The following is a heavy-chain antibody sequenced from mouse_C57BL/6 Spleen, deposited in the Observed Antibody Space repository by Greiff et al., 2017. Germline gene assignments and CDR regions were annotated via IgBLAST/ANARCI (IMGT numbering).Heavy chain of an antibody. J-gene: IGHJ3*01. CDR1: GYTFTSYW. CDR3: AREALYYDYDWFAY. CDR2: IHPNSGST. V-gene: IGHV1-64*01. D-gene: IGHD2-4*01. Sequence: QVQLKQPGAELVKPGASVKLSCKASGYTFTSYWMHWVKQRPGQGLEWIGMIHPNSGSTNYNEKFKSKATLTVDKSSSTAYMQLSSLTSEDSAVYYCAREALYYDYDWFAYWGQGTLVTVSA.